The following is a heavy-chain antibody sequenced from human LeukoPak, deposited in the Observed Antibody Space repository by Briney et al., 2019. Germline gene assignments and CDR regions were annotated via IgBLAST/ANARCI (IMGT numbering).Heavy chain of an antibody. CDR3: ARRDVWMITFGGVIMGSFDY. J-gene: IGHJ4*02. CDR2: INHSGST. Sequence: SETLSLTCAVYGGSFSGYYWSWIRQPPGKGLEWIGEINHSGSTNYNPSLKSRVTISVGTSKNQFSLKLSSVTAADTAVYYCARRDVWMITFGGVIMGSFDYWGQGTLVTVSS. V-gene: IGHV4-34*01. D-gene: IGHD3-16*02. CDR1: GGSFSGYY.